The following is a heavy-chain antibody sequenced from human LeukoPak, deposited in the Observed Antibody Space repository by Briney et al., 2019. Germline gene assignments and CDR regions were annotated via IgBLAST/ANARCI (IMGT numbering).Heavy chain of an antibody. J-gene: IGHJ5*02. V-gene: IGHV1-46*01. CDR2: INPSGGST. CDR1: GYTFTSYY. CDR3: AYVDIVATLGFDP. D-gene: IGHD5-12*01. Sequence: ASVKVSCKASGYTFTSYYMHWVRQAPGQGLEWMGIINPSGGSTSYAQKFQGRVTMTRDTSTSTVYMELSSLRSEDTAVYHCAYVDIVATLGFDPWGQGTLVTVSS.